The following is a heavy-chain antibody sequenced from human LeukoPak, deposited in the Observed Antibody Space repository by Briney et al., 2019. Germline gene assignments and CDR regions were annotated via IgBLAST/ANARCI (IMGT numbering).Heavy chain of an antibody. CDR3: AKGGDILTGYYLYWYFDL. J-gene: IGHJ2*01. CDR1: GFIFSDYY. CDR2: ISRSGSST. D-gene: IGHD3-9*01. V-gene: IGHV3-23*01. Sequence: TGGSLRLSCAASGFIFSDYYMSRLRQAPGKGLEWVSAISRSGSSTDYADSVKGRFTIFRDNSKNTLYLQMNSLRPEDTAVYYCAKGGDILTGYYLYWYFDLWGRGTLVTVSS.